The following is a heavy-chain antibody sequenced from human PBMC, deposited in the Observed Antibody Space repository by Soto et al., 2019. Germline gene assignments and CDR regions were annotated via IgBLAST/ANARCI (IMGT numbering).Heavy chain of an antibody. CDR2: INHSGST. Sequence: SETLSLTCAVYGGSFSGYYWSWIRQPPGKGLEWIGEINHSGSTNYNPSLKSRVTISVDTSKNQFSLKLSSVTAADTAVYYCARVRWSSYHYYYYYMDVWGKGTTVTVSS. V-gene: IGHV4-34*01. CDR1: GGSFSGYY. J-gene: IGHJ6*03. CDR3: ARVRWSSYHYYYYYMDV. D-gene: IGHD6-6*01.